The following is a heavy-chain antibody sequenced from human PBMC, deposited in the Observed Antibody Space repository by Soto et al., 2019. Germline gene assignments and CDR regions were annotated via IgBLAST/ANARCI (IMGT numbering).Heavy chain of an antibody. J-gene: IGHJ4*02. CDR3: AGTDSYTSGLDY. Sequence: PSETLSLTCTVSGGSISSSSYYWAWIRQPPGKGLEYIGSIYHSGGTFYNPSLKSRVTMSVDTSKKQFSLRLTAVTAADTAVYYCAGTDSYTSGLDYWGQGTVVTVSS. V-gene: IGHV4-39*07. CDR1: GGSISSSSYY. D-gene: IGHD6-19*01. CDR2: IYHSGGT.